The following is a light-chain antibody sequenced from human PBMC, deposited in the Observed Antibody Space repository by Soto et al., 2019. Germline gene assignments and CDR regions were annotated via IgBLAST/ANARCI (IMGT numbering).Light chain of an antibody. J-gene: IGKJ2*01. CDR1: QSISSY. Sequence: DIQMTQSPSSLSASVGDRVTITCRASQSISSYLNWYQQKPGKAPKLLIYAASSLQSGVPSRFSGSGSGTDFTLTISSLQPEDFATYYGQQSYSTPPYTCGQGTKLEIK. V-gene: IGKV1-39*01. CDR3: QQSYSTPPYT. CDR2: AAS.